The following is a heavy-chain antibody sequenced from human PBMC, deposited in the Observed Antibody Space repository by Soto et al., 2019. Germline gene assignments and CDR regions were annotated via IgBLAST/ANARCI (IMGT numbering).Heavy chain of an antibody. CDR1: GGSISSGGYS. CDR2: IYHSGST. CDR3: AGGPGVARNY. Sequence: SETLSLTCAVSGGSISSGGYSWSWIRQPPGKRLEWIGYIYHSGSTYYNPSLKSRVTISVDRSKNQFSLKLSSVTAADTAVYYCAGGPGVARNYWGQGTLVTVSS. V-gene: IGHV4-30-2*01. J-gene: IGHJ4*02. D-gene: IGHD5-12*01.